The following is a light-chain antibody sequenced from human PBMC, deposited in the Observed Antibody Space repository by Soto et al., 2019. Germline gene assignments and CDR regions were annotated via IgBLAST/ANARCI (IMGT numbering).Light chain of an antibody. CDR3: SSYAGSNNVV. CDR1: SSDVGGYNL. J-gene: IGLJ2*01. Sequence: QSVLTQPPSASGSPGQSVTISCTGTSSDVGGYNLVSWYQQHPGKAPKLMIYEVSKRPSGVPDRFSGSKSGNTASLTVSGLQADDEADYYCSSYAGSNNVVFGGGTKLTVL. CDR2: EVS. V-gene: IGLV2-8*01.